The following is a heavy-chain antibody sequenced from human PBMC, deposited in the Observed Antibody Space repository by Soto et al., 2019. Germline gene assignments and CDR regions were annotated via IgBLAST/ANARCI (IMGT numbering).Heavy chain of an antibody. D-gene: IGHD3-3*01. CDR2: ISSSSSYI. J-gene: IGHJ2*01. CDR1: GFTFSSYS. Sequence: GRSLKISCAASGFTFSSYSMNWVRQAPGKGLEWVSSISSSSSYIYYADSVKGRFTISIDNAKNSLYLQMNSLRAEDTAVYYCVRGGRDWSGWAYFDLWGRGTLVTVSS. V-gene: IGHV3-21*01. CDR3: VRGGRDWSGWAYFDL.